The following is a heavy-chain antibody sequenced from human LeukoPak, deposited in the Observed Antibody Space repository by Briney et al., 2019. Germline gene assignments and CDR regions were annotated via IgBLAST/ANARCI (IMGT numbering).Heavy chain of an antibody. D-gene: IGHD6-19*01. V-gene: IGHV4-34*01. CDR3: AKDSKAVTGTGNIDY. Sequence: SETLSLTCAVYGGSFSDYYWSWIRQPPGKGLEWIGEINHSGSTNYNPSLKSRVTVSVDRSKNQFSLKLSSVTAADTALYYCAKDSKAVTGTGNIDYWGQGTLVTVSS. J-gene: IGHJ4*02. CDR2: INHSGST. CDR1: GGSFSDYY.